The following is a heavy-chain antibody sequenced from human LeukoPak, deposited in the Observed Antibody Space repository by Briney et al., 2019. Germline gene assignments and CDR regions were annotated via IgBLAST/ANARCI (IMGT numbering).Heavy chain of an antibody. Sequence: ASVKVSCKASGYTFTSYAMHWVRQGPGQRLEWMGWINAGNGNTKYSQKFQGRVTITRDTSASTAYMELSSLRSEDTAVYYCARGDPGSYSAFDIWGQGTMVTVSS. V-gene: IGHV1-3*01. CDR2: INAGNGNT. D-gene: IGHD1-26*01. CDR3: ARGDPGSYSAFDI. J-gene: IGHJ3*02. CDR1: GYTFTSYA.